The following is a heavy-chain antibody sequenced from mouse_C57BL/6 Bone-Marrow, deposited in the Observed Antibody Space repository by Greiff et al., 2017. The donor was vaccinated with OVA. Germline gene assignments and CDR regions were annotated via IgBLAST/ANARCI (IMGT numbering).Heavy chain of an antibody. V-gene: IGHV5-6*01. CDR3: ARHYDYDVGFAY. D-gene: IGHD2-4*01. CDR2: ISSGGGYT. J-gene: IGHJ3*01. CDR1: GFTFSSYG. Sequence: EVKVVESGGDLVKPGGSLKLSCAASGFTFSSYGMSWVRQTPDQRLEWVATISSGGGYTYYPDSVKGRFTLSRDNAKNTLYLQMSSLKSEDTAMYYCARHYDYDVGFAYWGQGTLVTVSA.